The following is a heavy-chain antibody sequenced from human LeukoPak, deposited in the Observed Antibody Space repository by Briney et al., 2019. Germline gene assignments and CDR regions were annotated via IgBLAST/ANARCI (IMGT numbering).Heavy chain of an antibody. V-gene: IGHV3-48*02. D-gene: IGHD2-2*01. CDR1: GFTFSSYT. CDR3: ARDVLSYGDSGVDY. J-gene: IGHJ4*02. Sequence: GGSLRLSCAASGFTFSSYTMTWVRQAPGKGLERVSYISGSSTTIYYADSVKGRFTISRDNAKNSLYLQMNSLRDEDTAVYYCARDVLSYGDSGVDYWGQGTLVTVSS. CDR2: ISGSSTTI.